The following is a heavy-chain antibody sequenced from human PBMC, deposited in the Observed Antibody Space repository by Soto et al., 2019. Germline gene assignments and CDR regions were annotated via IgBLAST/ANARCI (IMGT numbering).Heavy chain of an antibody. V-gene: IGHV3-7*01. CDR2: IRPDGSER. D-gene: IGHD3-3*01. CDR1: GFTRSHFW. CDR3: ARALRRDFWSGYLYYYYGMDV. J-gene: IGHJ6*02. Sequence: GGSLRLSCAAAGFTRSHFWMGWVRQAPGKGPEWVANIRPDGSERHYVDSAKGRFTISRDNSKNTLYLQMNSLRAEDTAVYYCARALRRDFWSGYLYYYYGMDVWGHGTTVTVSS.